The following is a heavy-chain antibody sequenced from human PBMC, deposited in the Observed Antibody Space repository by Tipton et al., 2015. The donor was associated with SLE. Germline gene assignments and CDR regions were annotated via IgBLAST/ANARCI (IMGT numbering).Heavy chain of an antibody. J-gene: IGHJ3*02. D-gene: IGHD3-10*01. Sequence: TLSLTCTVSGGSISRYYWSWVRQPPGKGLEWIGYIYYNGNIKYNPSLKSRVTMSVDTSKNQVSLNLTSLTAADAAVYYCARGSSAFEIWVQGTLFTVSS. V-gene: IGHV4-59*01. CDR2: IYYNGNI. CDR1: GGSISRYY. CDR3: ARGSSAFEI.